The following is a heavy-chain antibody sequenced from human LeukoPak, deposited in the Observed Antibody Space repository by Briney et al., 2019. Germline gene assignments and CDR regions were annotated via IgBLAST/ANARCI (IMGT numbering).Heavy chain of an antibody. D-gene: IGHD3-22*01. CDR3: ARVKGYYDTVDAFDI. CDR1: GYTFTSYG. CDR2: ISAYNGNT. J-gene: IGHJ3*02. V-gene: IGHV1-18*01. Sequence: GASVKVSCKASGYTFTSYGISWVRQAPGQGLEWMGWISAYNGNTNYAQKLQGRVTMTTDTSTSTAYMELRSLRSDDTAVYYCARVKGYYDTVDAFDIWGQGTMVTVSS.